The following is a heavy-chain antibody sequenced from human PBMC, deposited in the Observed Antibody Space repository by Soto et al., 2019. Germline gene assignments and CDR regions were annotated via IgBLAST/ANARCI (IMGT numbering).Heavy chain of an antibody. D-gene: IGHD3-22*01. J-gene: IGHJ4*02. CDR3: ARVYYDSSGSRDYFDY. Sequence: SVKVSCKASGCTFSSYAISWVRQAPGQGLEWMGGIIPIFGTANYAQKFQGRVTITADESTSTAYMELSSLRSEDTAVYYCARVYYDSSGSRDYFDYWGQGTLVTVSS. CDR2: IIPIFGTA. V-gene: IGHV1-69*13. CDR1: GCTFSSYA.